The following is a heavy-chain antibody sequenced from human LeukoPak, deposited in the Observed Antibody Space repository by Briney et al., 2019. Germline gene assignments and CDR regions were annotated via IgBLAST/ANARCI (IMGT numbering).Heavy chain of an antibody. J-gene: IGHJ4*02. CDR3: AGEGRVSGYDFDC. V-gene: IGHV3-74*03. CDR1: GFTFSSYW. D-gene: IGHD5-12*01. Sequence: GGSLRVSCAASGFTFSSYWMHWVRQAPGKGLVWVSRINSDGSSITYADSVKGRFTISRDNAKNTLYLQMNSLRVEDTAVYYCAGEGRVSGYDFDCWGQGTLVTVSS. CDR2: INSDGSSI.